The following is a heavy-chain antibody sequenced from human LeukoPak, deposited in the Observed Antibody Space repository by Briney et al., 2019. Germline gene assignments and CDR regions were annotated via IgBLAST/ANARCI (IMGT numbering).Heavy chain of an antibody. CDR2: INSDGSST. J-gene: IGHJ3*02. D-gene: IGHD6-13*01. CDR1: GFTFSSYW. V-gene: IGHV3-74*01. CDR3: ARDSWGGGNIAAAVDAFDI. Sequence: PGRSLRLSCAASGFTFSSYWMHWVRQAPGKGLVWVSRINSDGSSTSYADSVKGRFTISRDNAKNTLYLQMNSLRAEDTAVYYCARDSWGGGNIAAAVDAFDIWGQGTMVTVSS.